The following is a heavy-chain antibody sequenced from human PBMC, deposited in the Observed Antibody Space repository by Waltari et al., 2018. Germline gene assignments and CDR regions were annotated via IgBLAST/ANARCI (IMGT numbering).Heavy chain of an antibody. J-gene: IGHJ4*02. V-gene: IGHV3-74*01. D-gene: IGHD1-26*01. Sequence: EVQLVESGGGLVQPGGSLRLSCAASVFTFSSFWMHWVRQAPGKGLVWVSRINSDGSSTSYADSVKGRFTISRDNAKNTLYLQMNSLRAEDTAVYYCASARYSGTYYNDYWGQGMLVTVSP. CDR3: ASARYSGTYYNDY. CDR1: VFTFSSFW. CDR2: INSDGSST.